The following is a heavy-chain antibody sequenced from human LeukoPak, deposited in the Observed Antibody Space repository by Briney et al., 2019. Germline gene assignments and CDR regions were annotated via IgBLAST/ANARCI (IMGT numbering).Heavy chain of an antibody. J-gene: IGHJ4*02. Sequence: SETLSLTCAVYGGSFSGYYWSWIRQPPGKGLEWIGEINHSGSTNYNPSLKSRVTISVDMSKNQFSLKLSSVTAADTAVYYCASLVGATFDYWGQGTLVTVSS. CDR1: GGSFSGYY. CDR2: INHSGST. V-gene: IGHV4-34*01. D-gene: IGHD1-26*01. CDR3: ASLVGATFDY.